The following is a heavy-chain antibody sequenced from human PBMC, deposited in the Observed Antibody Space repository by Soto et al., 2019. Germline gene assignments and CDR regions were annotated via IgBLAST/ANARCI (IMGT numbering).Heavy chain of an antibody. V-gene: IGHV1-8*01. J-gene: IGHJ6*03. Sequence: QVQLVQSGAEVKKPGASVKVSCKASGYTFSSYDINWVRQATGQGLEWMGWMNPNSGDTNYPQKFQGRVTMTRNTSIATAYMELSSLRSEDTAVYYCARGLKFTTPLVRGVNPYYYYYMDVSGEGTTVTVSS. CDR3: ARGLKFTTPLVRGVNPYYYYYMDV. CDR2: MNPNSGDT. D-gene: IGHD3-10*01. CDR1: GYTFSSYD.